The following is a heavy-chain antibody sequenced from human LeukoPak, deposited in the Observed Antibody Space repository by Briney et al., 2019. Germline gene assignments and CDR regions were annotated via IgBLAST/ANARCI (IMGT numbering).Heavy chain of an antibody. CDR3: ARGRGYDFSSGYYIDY. D-gene: IGHD3-3*01. J-gene: IGHJ4*02. V-gene: IGHV3-30-3*01. Sequence: PGGSLRLSCAASGFTFSSYAMHWVRQAPGKGLEWVAVISYDGSNKYYADSVKGRFTISRDKSKNTLYLQMNSLRAEDTAVYYCARGRGYDFSSGYYIDYWGQGTLVTVSS. CDR2: ISYDGSNK. CDR1: GFTFSSYA.